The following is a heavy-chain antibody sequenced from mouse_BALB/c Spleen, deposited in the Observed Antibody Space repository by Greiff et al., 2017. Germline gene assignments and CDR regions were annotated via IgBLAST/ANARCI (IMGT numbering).Heavy chain of an antibody. CDR3: TRGAYDGYYPFAY. CDR2: IYPSDSYT. CDR1: GYTFTSYW. V-gene: IGHV1-69*02. D-gene: IGHD2-3*01. J-gene: IGHJ3*01. Sequence: VQLQQPGAELVRPGASVKLSCKASGYTFTSYWINWVKQRPGQGLEWIGNIYPSDSYTNYNQKFKDKATLTVDKSSSTAYMQLSSPTSEDSAVYYCTRGAYDGYYPFAYWGQGTLVTVSA.